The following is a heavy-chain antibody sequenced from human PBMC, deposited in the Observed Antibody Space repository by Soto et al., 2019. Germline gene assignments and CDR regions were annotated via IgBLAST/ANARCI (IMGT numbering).Heavy chain of an antibody. CDR1: GFTFSSYW. Sequence: PGGSLRLSCAASGFTFSSYWMNWVRQAPGKGLEWVASIKQDGSEKYYVDSVKGRFTISRDNSKKTLYLQMNSLRAEDTAVYYCAKETSMVRGVTLPSYWGQGTLVTVSS. D-gene: IGHD3-10*01. CDR3: AKETSMVRGVTLPSY. V-gene: IGHV3-7*03. J-gene: IGHJ4*02. CDR2: IKQDGSEK.